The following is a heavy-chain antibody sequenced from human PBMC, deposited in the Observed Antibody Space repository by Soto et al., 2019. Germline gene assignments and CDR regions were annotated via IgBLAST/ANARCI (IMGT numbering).Heavy chain of an antibody. CDR3: ARHTSGWHYYDY. J-gene: IGHJ4*02. V-gene: IGHV3-23*01. CDR1: GFTFSSYS. D-gene: IGHD6-19*01. CDR2: ISGSGGST. Sequence: GGSLRLSCAASGFTFSSYSMNWVRQAPGEGLEWVSAISGSGGSTYYADSVKGRFTISRDNSKNTLYLQMNSLRAEDTAVYYCARHTSGWHYYDYWGQGTPVTVSS.